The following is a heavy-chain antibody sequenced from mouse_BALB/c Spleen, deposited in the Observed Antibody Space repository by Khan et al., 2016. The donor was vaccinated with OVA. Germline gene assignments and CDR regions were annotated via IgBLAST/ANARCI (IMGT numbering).Heavy chain of an antibody. J-gene: IGHJ2*01. CDR1: GYIFTSYW. Sequence: QVQLKQSGPELVRPGASVKLSCKTSGYIFTSYWIHWVRQRSGQGLEWIARIYPGTDNTYYNEKLKDKATLTADKSSRTAYMQLISLRSEDSAVYFCAREEALYYFDYGGQGTTLTVSS. CDR3: AREEALYYFDY. D-gene: IGHD3-2*02. CDR2: IYPGTDNT. V-gene: IGHV1-76*01.